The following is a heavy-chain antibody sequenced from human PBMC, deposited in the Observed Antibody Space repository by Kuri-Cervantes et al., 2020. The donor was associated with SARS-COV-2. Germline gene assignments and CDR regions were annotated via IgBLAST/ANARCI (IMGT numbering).Heavy chain of an antibody. CDR2: INPYASGT. CDR3: ARGEGVRGLMVVFRWRGAGPLDL. D-gene: IGHD3-10*01. V-gene: IGHV1-2*04. CDR1: GYTFSDYY. Sequence: ASVKVSCKASGYTFSDYYIHWVRQAPGQGLEWMGCINPYASGTQYAQKFQGWVTLTRDTSLSTAFMELSRLTSDDTALYYCARGEGVRGLMVVFRWRGAGPLDLWGQGSPVTVSS. J-gene: IGHJ5*02.